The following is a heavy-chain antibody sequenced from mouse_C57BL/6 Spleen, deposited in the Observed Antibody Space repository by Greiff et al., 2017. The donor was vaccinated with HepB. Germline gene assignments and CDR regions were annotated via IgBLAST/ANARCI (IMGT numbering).Heavy chain of an antibody. CDR2: ISYDGSN. CDR1: GYSITSGYY. CDR3: ARCDYDVALDY. V-gene: IGHV3-6*01. D-gene: IGHD2-4*01. Sequence: EVKLLESGPGLVKPSQSLSLTCSVTGYSITSGYYWNWIRQFPGNKLEWMGYISYDGSNNYNPSLKNRISITRDTSKNQFFLKLNSVTTEDTATYYCARCDYDVALDYWGQGTTLTVSS. J-gene: IGHJ2*01.